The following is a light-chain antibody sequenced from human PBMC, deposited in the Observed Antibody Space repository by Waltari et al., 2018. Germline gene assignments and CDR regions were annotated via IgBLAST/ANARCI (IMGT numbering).Light chain of an antibody. J-gene: IGKJ3*01. V-gene: IGKV1-39*01. Sequence: DIKMTQSPSSLSASVGDRVTITCRASQTITTYLNWYQQKPGKAPKLLIHAASRLQRRVPSTFSGSGSGTYFTLTISSLQPDDFATYYCHQTYSTPFTFGPGTKVDVK. CDR1: QTITTY. CDR3: HQTYSTPFT. CDR2: AAS.